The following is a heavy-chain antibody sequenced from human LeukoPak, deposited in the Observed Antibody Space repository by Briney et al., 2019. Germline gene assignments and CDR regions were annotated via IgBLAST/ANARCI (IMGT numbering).Heavy chain of an antibody. D-gene: IGHD3-3*01. J-gene: IGHJ6*03. V-gene: IGHV1-8*01. Sequence: GASVKVSCKASGYTFTSYDINWVRQATGQGLEWMGWMKPNSGNTGYAQKFQGRVTMTRNTSISTAYMELSSLRSEDTAVYYCARFNYDFWSGYYWYYYYYMDVWGKGTTVTVSS. CDR1: GYTFTSYD. CDR2: MKPNSGNT. CDR3: ARFNYDFWSGYYWYYYYYMDV.